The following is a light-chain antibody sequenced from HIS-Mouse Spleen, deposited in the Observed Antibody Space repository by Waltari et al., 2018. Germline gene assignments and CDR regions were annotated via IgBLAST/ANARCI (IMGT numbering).Light chain of an antibody. CDR3: QQSYSTPLT. CDR1: QSISSY. V-gene: IGKV1-39*01. Sequence: DIQMTQSPSSLSASVGDRVTSPCRASQSISSYLNWYQQKPGKAPKLLIYAASSLQSGVPSRFSGSGSGTDVTLTISSLQPEDFATYYCQQSYSTPLTFGGGTKVEIK. J-gene: IGKJ4*01. CDR2: AAS.